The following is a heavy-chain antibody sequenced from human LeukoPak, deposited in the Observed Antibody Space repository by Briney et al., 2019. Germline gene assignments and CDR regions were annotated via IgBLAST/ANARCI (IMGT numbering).Heavy chain of an antibody. V-gene: IGHV4-59*01. Sequence: PSETLSLTCTVSGGSISSYYWSWIRQPPGKGLEWIGYIYYTGTTNYNPSLKSRVTISVDTSKTHFSLTLTSVTAADTAVYYCATEAAGSGAFDYWGQGTLVTVSS. J-gene: IGHJ4*02. CDR2: IYYTGTT. CDR3: ATEAAGSGAFDY. CDR1: GGSISSYY. D-gene: IGHD6-25*01.